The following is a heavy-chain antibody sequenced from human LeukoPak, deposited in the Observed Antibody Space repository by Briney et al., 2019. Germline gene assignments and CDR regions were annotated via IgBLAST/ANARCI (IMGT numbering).Heavy chain of an antibody. D-gene: IGHD5-18*01. CDR3: ARDSRGYSYGPSGLDY. Sequence: SETLSLTCTVSGGSISSGDYYWSWIRQPPGKGLEWIGYIYYSGSTYYNPSLKSRVTISVDTSKNQFSLKLSSVTAADTAVYYCARDSRGYSYGPSGLDYWGQGTLATVSS. J-gene: IGHJ4*02. V-gene: IGHV4-30-4*08. CDR2: IYYSGST. CDR1: GGSISSGDYY.